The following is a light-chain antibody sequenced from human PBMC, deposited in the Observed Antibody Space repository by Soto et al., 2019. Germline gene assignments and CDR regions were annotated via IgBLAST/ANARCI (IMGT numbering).Light chain of an antibody. CDR2: GAS. J-gene: IGKJ2*01. V-gene: IGKV3-20*01. CDR1: QTVTSFY. Sequence: DIVLTQSPGTLSLSPGERATLSCRASQTVTSFYLAWYQQKPGQAPRLLIYGASSRATGIPDRFSGSGSGTDFTLTISRLESEDFAVYYCQQYGSSPFTFGQGTKLEIK. CDR3: QQYGSSPFT.